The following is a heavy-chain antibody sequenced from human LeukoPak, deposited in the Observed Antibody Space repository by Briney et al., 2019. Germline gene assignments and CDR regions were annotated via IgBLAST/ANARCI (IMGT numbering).Heavy chain of an antibody. CDR3: ATRRGSLGYYFDY. CDR1: GFTFSSYG. V-gene: IGHV3-33*01. J-gene: IGHJ4*02. D-gene: IGHD3-10*01. CDR2: IWYDGSNK. Sequence: GGSLRLSCAASGFTFSSYGMHWVRQAPGKGLERVAVIWYDGSNKYYADSVKGRFTISRDNSKNTLYLQMNSLRAEDTAVYYCATRRGSLGYYFDYWGQGTLVTVSS.